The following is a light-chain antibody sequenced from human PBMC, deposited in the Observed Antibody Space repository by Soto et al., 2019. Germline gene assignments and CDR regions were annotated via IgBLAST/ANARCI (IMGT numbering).Light chain of an antibody. Sequence: DIQMTQSPSTLSASVGDRVTITCGASQSISSWLAWYQQKPGKAPKLLIYKASSLESGVPSRFSGSGSGTEFTLTISSLKSEDFAVYYCQQYDNWPRTFGQGTKVDIK. CDR1: QSISSW. V-gene: IGKV1-5*03. CDR3: QQYDNWPRT. J-gene: IGKJ1*01. CDR2: KAS.